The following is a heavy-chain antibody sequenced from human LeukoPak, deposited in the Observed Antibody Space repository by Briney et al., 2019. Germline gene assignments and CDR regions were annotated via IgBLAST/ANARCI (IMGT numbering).Heavy chain of an antibody. CDR1: GFTFSSYG. D-gene: IGHD3-10*01. CDR2: IRYDGSNK. Sequence: GGSLRLSCAASGFTFSSYGMHWVRQAPGKGLEWVAFIRYDGSNKYYADSVKGRFTISRDNSKNTLYLQMNSLRAEDTAVYYCAKEVGGSGSIQVRYFDYWGQGTLVTVSS. V-gene: IGHV3-30*02. J-gene: IGHJ4*02. CDR3: AKEVGGSGSIQVRYFDY.